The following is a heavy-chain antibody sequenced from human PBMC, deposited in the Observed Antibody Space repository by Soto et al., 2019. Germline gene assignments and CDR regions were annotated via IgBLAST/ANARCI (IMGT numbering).Heavy chain of an antibody. V-gene: IGHV3-74*01. CDR2: IDKVGTDS. CDR1: EFTFSGRS. CDR3: ARGWFGRDV. Sequence: EVQLVESGGGLVQPGGSLRLSCAASEFTFSGRSVHWVRQAPGKGLVWVSGIDKVGTDSTYADSVKGRFTSPRDDAKNTVYLQMNSQRVEDRAVYYWARGWFGRDVWCKGTTVTGSS. J-gene: IGHJ6*03. D-gene: IGHD3-10*01.